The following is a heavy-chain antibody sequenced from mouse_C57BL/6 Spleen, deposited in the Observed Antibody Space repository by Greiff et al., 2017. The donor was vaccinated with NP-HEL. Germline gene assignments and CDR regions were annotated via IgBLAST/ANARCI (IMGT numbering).Heavy chain of an antibody. D-gene: IGHD1-1*01. CDR1: GYSFTGYY. J-gene: IGHJ4*01. Sequence: VQLQQSGPELVKPGASVKISCKASGYSFTGYYMNWVKQSPEKSLEWIGEINPSTGGTTYNQKFKAKATLTVDKSSSTAYMQLKSLTSEDSAVYYCARLITTVVADAMDYWGQGTSVTVSS. CDR3: ARLITTVVADAMDY. CDR2: INPSTGGT. V-gene: IGHV1-42*01.